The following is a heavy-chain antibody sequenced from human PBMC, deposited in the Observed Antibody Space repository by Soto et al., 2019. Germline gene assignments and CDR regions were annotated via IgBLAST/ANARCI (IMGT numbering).Heavy chain of an antibody. V-gene: IGHV1-69*13. CDR3: ARGLRRDGYNYGMDV. Sequence: ASVKVSCKASGGTFSSYAISWVRQAPGQGLEWMGGIIPIFGTANYAQKFQGRVTITADESTSTAYMELSSLRSEDTAVYYCARGLRRDGYNYGMDVWGQGTTVTVSS. CDR2: IIPIFGTA. D-gene: IGHD2-15*01. CDR1: GGTFSSYA. J-gene: IGHJ6*02.